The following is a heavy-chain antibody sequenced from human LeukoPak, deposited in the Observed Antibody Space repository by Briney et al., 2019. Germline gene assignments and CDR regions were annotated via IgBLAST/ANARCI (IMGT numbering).Heavy chain of an antibody. CDR2: ISAGGGST. Sequence: GGSLRLSCAASGLTFSDYSMTWVRQAPGKGLFWVSGISAGGGSTYYADSVKGRFTISRDNSKNTLYLQMSSLRAEDTAVYYCVKVVRGVLDYWGQGTLVTVSS. J-gene: IGHJ4*02. CDR1: GLTFSDYS. V-gene: IGHV3-23*01. CDR3: VKVVRGVLDY. D-gene: IGHD3-10*01.